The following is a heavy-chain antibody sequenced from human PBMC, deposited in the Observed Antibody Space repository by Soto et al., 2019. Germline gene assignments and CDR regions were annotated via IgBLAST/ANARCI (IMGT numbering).Heavy chain of an antibody. CDR2: ISYDGSNK. V-gene: IGHV3-30*03. Sequence: GSLRLSCADSGFTFSKYWMSWVRQAPGKGLEWVAVISYDGSNKYYADSVKGRFTISRDNSKNTMYLQMNSLSAEDTAVYHCARDQVKGTMTILWGQGTLVTVSS. CDR3: ARDQVKGTMTIL. CDR1: GFTFSKYW. J-gene: IGHJ4*02. D-gene: IGHD4-17*01.